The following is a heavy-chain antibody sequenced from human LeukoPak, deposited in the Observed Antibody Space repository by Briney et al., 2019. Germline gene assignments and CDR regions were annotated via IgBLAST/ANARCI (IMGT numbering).Heavy chain of an antibody. J-gene: IGHJ5*02. CDR1: GFTFSSYA. V-gene: IGHV3-23*01. Sequence: GGSLRLSCAASGFTFSSYAMSWVRQAPGKGLEWVSAISGSGGSTYCADSVKGRFTISRDNSKNTLYLQMNSLRAEDTAVYYCAKHSAPKQQLTPFDPWGXGTLVTVSS. D-gene: IGHD6-13*01. CDR2: ISGSGGST. CDR3: AKHSAPKQQLTPFDP.